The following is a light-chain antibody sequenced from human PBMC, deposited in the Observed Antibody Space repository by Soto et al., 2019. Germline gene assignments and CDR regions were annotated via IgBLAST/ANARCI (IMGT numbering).Light chain of an antibody. V-gene: IGKV3-11*01. J-gene: IGKJ4*01. CDR3: QHRSNWPLT. Sequence: EIMFTQSPSTLSLSPGERDTLSCRASQTISRSLAWYQQKPGQAPRLLIYDASNRATGIPARFSGSGSGTDFTLTISSLEPEDFAVYYCQHRSNWPLTLGGGTKVDIK. CDR2: DAS. CDR1: QTISRS.